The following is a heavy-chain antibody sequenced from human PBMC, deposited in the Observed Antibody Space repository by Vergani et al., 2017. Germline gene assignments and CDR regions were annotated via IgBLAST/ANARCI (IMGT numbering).Heavy chain of an antibody. CDR3: ARVGWSDYDRSGYYYAPGGWFDP. V-gene: IGHV5-10-1*03. J-gene: IGHJ5*02. Sequence: EVQLVQSGAEVKNPGESLRISCKGSGYSFTSYWISWVRQIPGKGLEWMGRIDPSDSYTNYSPSFQGHVTISADKSIITAYLQWSSLKASATAMYYWARVGWSDYDRSGYYYAPGGWFDPWGRGTLVTVSS. CDR2: IDPSDSYT. D-gene: IGHD3-22*01. CDR1: GYSFTSYW.